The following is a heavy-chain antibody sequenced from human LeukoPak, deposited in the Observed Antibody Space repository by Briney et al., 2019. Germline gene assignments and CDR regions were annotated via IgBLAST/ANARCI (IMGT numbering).Heavy chain of an antibody. CDR3: AGALFGTAYY. D-gene: IGHD3-3*01. Sequence: AGGSLRLSCAASGFTFSSYAIHWVRQAPGKGLEWVAVISYDGSIIYYADSVKGRFTISRDNSMNTLYLQMNSLRSGDTAVYYCAGALFGTAYYWGQGTLVTVSS. J-gene: IGHJ4*02. CDR2: ISYDGSII. CDR1: GFTFSSYA. V-gene: IGHV3-30-3*01.